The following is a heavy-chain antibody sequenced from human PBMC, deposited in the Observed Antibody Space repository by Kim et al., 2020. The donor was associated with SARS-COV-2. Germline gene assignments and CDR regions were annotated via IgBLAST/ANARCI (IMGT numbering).Heavy chain of an antibody. CDR2: IDPRGNT. V-gene: IGHV4-34*01. J-gene: IGHJ3*02. CDR3: ARQGSGSGTHGAPHI. CDR1: VGSFSGYY. D-gene: IGHD3-10*01. Sequence: SETLSLTCAVYVGSFSGYYWTWIRQVPGKALEWIGEIDPRGNTRYNPSLQSRVTILVDTSKNQFSLKLISVISADTAMYYCARQGSGSGTHGAPHIWGPG.